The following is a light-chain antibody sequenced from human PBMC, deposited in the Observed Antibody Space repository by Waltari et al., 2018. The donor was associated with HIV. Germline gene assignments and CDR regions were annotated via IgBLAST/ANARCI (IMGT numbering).Light chain of an antibody. Sequence: HSALTQPSSVSVSPGQSVTISCTGSTRDVRSYKLLSWYQQHPGKAPRLIIYEVSKRPSGVSNRYSVSKSGKTASLTVSGSRAEDEADYDCSSYAGSSTFVIFGGGTKLTVL. CDR1: TRDVRSYKL. J-gene: IGLJ2*01. V-gene: IGLV2-23*02. CDR2: EVS. CDR3: SSYAGSSTFVI.